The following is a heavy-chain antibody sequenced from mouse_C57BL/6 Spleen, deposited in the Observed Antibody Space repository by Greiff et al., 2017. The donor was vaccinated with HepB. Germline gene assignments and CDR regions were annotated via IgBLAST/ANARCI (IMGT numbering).Heavy chain of an antibody. J-gene: IGHJ1*03. CDR2: IDPETGGT. V-gene: IGHV1-15*01. CDR1: GYTFTDYE. Sequence: QVQLKESGAELVRPGASVTLSCKASGYTFTDYEMHWVKQTPVHGLEWIGAIDPETGGTAYNQKFKGKAILTADKSSSTAYMELRSLTSEDSAVYYCTREGKIYSNYEYFDVWGTGTTVTVSS. CDR3: TREGKIYSNYEYFDV. D-gene: IGHD2-5*01.